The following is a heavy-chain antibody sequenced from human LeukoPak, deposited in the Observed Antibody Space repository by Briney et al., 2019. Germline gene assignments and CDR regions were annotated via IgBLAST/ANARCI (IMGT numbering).Heavy chain of an antibody. CDR1: GYSFTSYW. Sequence: KISCKGSGYSFTSYWIGWVRQMPGKGLEWMGIIYPGDSDTRYSPSFQGQVTISADKSISTAYLQWSSLKASDTAMYYCARDSIYGSGSPNWFDPWGQGTLVTVSS. CDR2: IYPGDSDT. V-gene: IGHV5-51*01. D-gene: IGHD3-10*01. CDR3: ARDSIYGSGSPNWFDP. J-gene: IGHJ5*02.